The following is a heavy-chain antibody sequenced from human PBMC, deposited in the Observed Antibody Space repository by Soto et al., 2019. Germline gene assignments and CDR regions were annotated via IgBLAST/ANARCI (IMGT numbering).Heavy chain of an antibody. CDR2: IYYSGYN. D-gene: IGHD4-4*01. V-gene: IGHV4-30-4*01. CDR3: ARSDNYVPFEY. J-gene: IGHJ4*02. Sequence: QVQLQESGPGLVKPSQTLSITCTVSGGSISSGDYKWSWIRQPPGKGLEWIGYIYYSGYNYNNPSLKSRVTMSVDTSKNLFSLKLSSVTAADTAVYYCARSDNYVPFEYWGQGPLVTVSS. CDR1: GGSISSGDYK.